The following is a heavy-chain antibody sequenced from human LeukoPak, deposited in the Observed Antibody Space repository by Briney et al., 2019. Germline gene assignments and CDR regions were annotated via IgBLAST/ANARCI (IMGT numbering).Heavy chain of an antibody. Sequence: PSQTLSLTCTVSGGSISSGDYYWHWIRQPPGKGLEWIGYIFYSGSTYYNTSLKSRVTISVDTSKSQFSLKLSSVTAADTAVYYCATQGPGLWGLRFDYWGQGTLVTVSS. CDR1: GGSISSGDYY. CDR2: IFYSGST. J-gene: IGHJ4*02. D-gene: IGHD3-16*01. CDR3: ATQGPGLWGLRFDY. V-gene: IGHV4-30-4*01.